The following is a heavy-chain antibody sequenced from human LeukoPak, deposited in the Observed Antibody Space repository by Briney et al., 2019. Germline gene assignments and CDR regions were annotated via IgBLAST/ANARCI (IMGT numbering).Heavy chain of an antibody. J-gene: IGHJ4*02. Sequence: SVKVSCKASGDTFSSYAISWVRQAPGQGLEWMGGIIPIFGTANYAQKFQGRVTITADESTSTAYMELSSLRSEDTAVYYCARPGRGRYSGYDWFPYYFDYWGQGTLVTVSS. CDR2: IIPIFGTA. V-gene: IGHV1-69*01. CDR3: ARPGRGRYSGYDWFPYYFDY. CDR1: GDTFSSYA. D-gene: IGHD5-12*01.